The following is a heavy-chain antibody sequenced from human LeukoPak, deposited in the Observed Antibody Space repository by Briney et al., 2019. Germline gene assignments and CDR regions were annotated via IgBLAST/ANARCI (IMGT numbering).Heavy chain of an antibody. V-gene: IGHV3-21*01. CDR1: GFSFRTYS. J-gene: IGHJ4*02. Sequence: GGSLRLSCAAPGFSFRTYSMNWVRQAPGKGLEWVSSISDSGTYIYYADSVKGRFTISRDNAKNSLYLQMNRLRVEDTAVYYCARDRTLMTTYSLFDYWGQGTLVTVSS. D-gene: IGHD4-11*01. CDR3: ARDRTLMTTYSLFDY. CDR2: ISDSGTYI.